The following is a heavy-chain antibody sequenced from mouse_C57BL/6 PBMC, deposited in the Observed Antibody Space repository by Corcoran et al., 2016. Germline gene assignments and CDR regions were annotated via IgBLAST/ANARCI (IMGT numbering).Heavy chain of an antibody. J-gene: IGHJ1*03. V-gene: IGHV9-3*01. CDR1: GYTFTTYG. D-gene: IGHD1-1*01. CDR3: ARSEGHYYGSSLWYFDV. CDR2: INTYSGVP. Sequence: QIQLVQSGPELKKPGETVKISCKASGYTFTTYGMSWVKQAPGKGLKWMGWINTYSGVPTYADDFKGRFAFSLETSASTAYLQINNLKNEETATYFCARSEGHYYGSSLWYFDVWGTGTTVTVSS.